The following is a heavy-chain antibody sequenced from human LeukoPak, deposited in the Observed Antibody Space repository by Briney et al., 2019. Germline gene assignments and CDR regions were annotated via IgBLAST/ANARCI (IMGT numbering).Heavy chain of an antibody. V-gene: IGHV1-2*06. Sequence: ASVKVSCKASGYTFTGYYMHWVRQAPGQGLDWMGRINPTNVGTNCAQKFQGRVTMTRDTSISTAYMELSRLRSDDTAVYYCARDPPYYDSSGCPSAYYYMDVWGKGTTVTVSS. CDR1: GYTFTGYY. D-gene: IGHD3-22*01. CDR3: ARDPPYYDSSGCPSAYYYMDV. J-gene: IGHJ6*03. CDR2: INPTNVGT.